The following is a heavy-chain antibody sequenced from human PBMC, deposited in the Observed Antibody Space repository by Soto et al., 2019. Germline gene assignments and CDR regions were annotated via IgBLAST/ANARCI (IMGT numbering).Heavy chain of an antibody. J-gene: IGHJ4*02. CDR1: GFTFSSYA. CDR3: AKAYGSRGYFDY. D-gene: IGHD4-17*01. Sequence: GGSLRLSCAAAGFTFSSYAMSWVRQAPGKGLEWVSAISGSGGSTYYADSVKGRFTISRDNSKNTLYLQMNSLRAEDTAVYYCAKAYGSRGYFDYWGQGTLVTVSS. CDR2: ISGSGGST. V-gene: IGHV3-23*01.